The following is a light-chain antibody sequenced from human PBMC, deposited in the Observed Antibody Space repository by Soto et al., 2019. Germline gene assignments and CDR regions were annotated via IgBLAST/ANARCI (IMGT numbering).Light chain of an antibody. CDR2: AAS. CDR1: QSISSY. J-gene: IGKJ1*01. Sequence: DIQMTQSPSSLSASVGDRVTITCRASQSISSYLNWYQQKPGKAPKLLIYAASSLQSGVPSRFSGSRSGTDFTLTISSLQLEDFATYYCQQSYSTPPGTFGQGTKVEIK. CDR3: QQSYSTPPGT. V-gene: IGKV1-39*01.